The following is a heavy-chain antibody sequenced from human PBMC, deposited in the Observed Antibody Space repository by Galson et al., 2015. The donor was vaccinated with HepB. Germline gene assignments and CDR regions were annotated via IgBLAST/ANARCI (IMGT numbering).Heavy chain of an antibody. CDR3: TRAEWLRQYFFDS. CDR1: GFTFSSYS. Sequence: SLRLSCAASGFTFSSYSMNWVRQAPGKGLEWVSSISSSSSYIYYADSVKGRFTVSRDNAKNSLYLQMNSLIPEDTALYYCTRAEWLRQYFFDSWGQGALVTVSS. J-gene: IGHJ4*02. D-gene: IGHD5-12*01. CDR2: ISSSSSYI. V-gene: IGHV3-21*01.